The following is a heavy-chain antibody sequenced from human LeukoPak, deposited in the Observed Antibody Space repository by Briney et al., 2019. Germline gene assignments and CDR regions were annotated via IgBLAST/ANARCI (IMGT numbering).Heavy chain of an antibody. V-gene: IGHV1-2*02. Sequence: VASVKVSCKASGYTFTRYYIHWVRQAPGQGPARIGWIKANTGDTDSAQKFQGRVTMTRDTSISTGYMELSRLGSDDTAVYYCARSDVRASIVHSHTFFDPWGQGTLVTVSS. CDR2: IKANTGDT. CDR3: ARSDVRASIVHSHTFFDP. J-gene: IGHJ5*02. CDR1: GYTFTRYY. D-gene: IGHD2-2*02.